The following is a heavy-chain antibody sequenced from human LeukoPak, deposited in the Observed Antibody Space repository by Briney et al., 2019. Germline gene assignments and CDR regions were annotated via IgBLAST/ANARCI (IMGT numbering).Heavy chain of an antibody. CDR3: AKSSGYGDYGYYYYYMDV. CDR2: INSDGSST. J-gene: IGHJ6*03. CDR1: GFTFSSYW. Sequence: GGSLRLSCAASGFTFSSYWMHWVRQAPGKGLVWVSRINSDGSSTSYADSVKGRFTISRDNSENTLYLQMNSLRAEDTAVYYCAKSSGYGDYGYYYYYMDVWGKGITVTISS. V-gene: IGHV3-74*01. D-gene: IGHD4-17*01.